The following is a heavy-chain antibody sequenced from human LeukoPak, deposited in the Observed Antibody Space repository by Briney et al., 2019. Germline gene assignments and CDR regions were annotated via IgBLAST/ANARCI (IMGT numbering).Heavy chain of an antibody. CDR3: VSHSDSLTSYCFDY. J-gene: IGHJ4*02. V-gene: IGHV3-53*01. CDR2: IYSGGDT. D-gene: IGHD3-9*01. CDR1: GFTVSNNY. Sequence: GGSLKPSCAASGFTVSNNYMSWVRQAPGKGLEWVSIIYSGGDTYYADSVKGRFTISRDNSKNTMSLQMNSLRADDTAVYYCVSHSDSLTSYCFDYWGQGTLVTVSS.